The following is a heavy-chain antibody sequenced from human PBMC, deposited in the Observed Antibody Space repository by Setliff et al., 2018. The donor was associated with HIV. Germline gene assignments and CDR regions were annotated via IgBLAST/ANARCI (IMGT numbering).Heavy chain of an antibody. CDR1: GYTFTSYA. Sequence: ASVKVSCKASGYTFTSYAMHWVRQAPGQRLEWMGWINAGNGNTKYSQKFQGRVTITRDTSASTAYMELSSLRFEDTAVYYCAREGKFRYYYYMDVGGKGTTVTVSS. CDR2: INAGNGNT. D-gene: IGHD3-10*01. CDR3: AREGKFRYYYYMDV. V-gene: IGHV1-3*01. J-gene: IGHJ6*03.